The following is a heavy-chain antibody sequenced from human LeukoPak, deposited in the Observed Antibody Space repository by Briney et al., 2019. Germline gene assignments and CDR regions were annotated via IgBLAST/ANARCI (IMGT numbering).Heavy chain of an antibody. D-gene: IGHD6-13*01. CDR1: GFTFSSYG. Sequence: PGRSLRLSCAASGFTFSSYGMHWVRQAPGKGLEWVAVISYDGSNKYYADSVKGRFTISRDNSKNTLYLQMNSLRAEDTAVYYCAKESPASSSWYVATGNYFDYWGQGTLVTVSS. V-gene: IGHV3-30*18. CDR2: ISYDGSNK. J-gene: IGHJ4*02. CDR3: AKESPASSSWYVATGNYFDY.